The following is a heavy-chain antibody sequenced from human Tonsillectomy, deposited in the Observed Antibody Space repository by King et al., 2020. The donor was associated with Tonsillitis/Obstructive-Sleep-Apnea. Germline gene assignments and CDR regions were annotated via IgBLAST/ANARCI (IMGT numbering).Heavy chain of an antibody. J-gene: IGHJ5*02. CDR3: SRVLRFLEWLSTTCWFDP. CDR1: GGSFSGYY. CDR2: INHSGST. V-gene: IGHV4-34*01. Sequence: VQLQQWGAGLLKPSETLSLTCAVYGGSFSGYYWSWIRQPPGKGLEWIGEINHSGSTNYNPSLKSRVTISVDTSKNQFSLKLSSVTAADTAVYYCSRVLRFLEWLSTTCWFDPWGQGTLVTVSS. D-gene: IGHD3-3*01.